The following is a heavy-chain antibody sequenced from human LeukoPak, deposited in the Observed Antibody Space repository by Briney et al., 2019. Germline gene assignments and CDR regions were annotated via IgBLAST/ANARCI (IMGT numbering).Heavy chain of an antibody. CDR1: GGSISSSNW. V-gene: IGHV4-4*02. Sequence: KTSGTLSLTCAVSGGSISSSNWWSWVRQPPGKGLEWIGEIYHSGSTNYNPSLKSRVTISVDKSKNQFSLKLSSVTAADTAVYYCARARRIVGATRFDYWGQGTLVTVSS. D-gene: IGHD1-26*01. CDR2: IYHSGST. J-gene: IGHJ4*02. CDR3: ARARRIVGATRFDY.